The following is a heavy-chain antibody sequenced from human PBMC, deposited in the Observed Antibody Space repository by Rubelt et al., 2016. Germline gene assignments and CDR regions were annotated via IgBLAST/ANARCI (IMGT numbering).Heavy chain of an antibody. CDR3: ASTTPLATSFPFDY. D-gene: IGHD5-12*01. V-gene: IGHV4-39*01. J-gene: IGHJ4*02. Sequence: QLQLQESGPGLVKPSETLSLTCTVSGGSISSSSYYWGWIRQPPGKGLEWIGSIYYSGSTYYNPSLQSRVTISVDTSKNHVSLKLSSVTAADTAVYYCASTTPLATSFPFDYWGQGTLVTVSS. CDR2: IYYSGST. CDR1: GGSISSSSYY.